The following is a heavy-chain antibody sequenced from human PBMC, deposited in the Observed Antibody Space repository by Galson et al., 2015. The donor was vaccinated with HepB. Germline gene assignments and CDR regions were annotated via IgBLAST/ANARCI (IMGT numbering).Heavy chain of an antibody. CDR1: GYSFTSYW. J-gene: IGHJ6*02. Sequence: QSGAEVKKPGESLKISCKGSGYSFTSYWIGWVRQMPGKGLEWMGIIYPGDSDTRYSPSFQGQVTISADKSISTAYLQWSSLKASDTAMYYCARHTLDYGSGSVYYYYGMDVWGQGTTVTVSS. V-gene: IGHV5-51*01. CDR2: IYPGDSDT. D-gene: IGHD3-10*01. CDR3: ARHTLDYGSGSVYYYYGMDV.